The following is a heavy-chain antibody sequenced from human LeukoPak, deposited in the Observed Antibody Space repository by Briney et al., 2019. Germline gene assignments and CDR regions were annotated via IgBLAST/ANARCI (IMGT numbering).Heavy chain of an antibody. Sequence: GASVKVSCKASGGTFGSYAISWVRQAPGQGLEWMGGIIPIFGTANYAQKIQGRVTITADESTSTAYMELSSLRSEDTAVYYCARALIAAAPGWFDPWGQGTLVTVSS. CDR1: GGTFGSYA. J-gene: IGHJ5*02. CDR2: IIPIFGTA. V-gene: IGHV1-69*13. D-gene: IGHD6-13*01. CDR3: ARALIAAAPGWFDP.